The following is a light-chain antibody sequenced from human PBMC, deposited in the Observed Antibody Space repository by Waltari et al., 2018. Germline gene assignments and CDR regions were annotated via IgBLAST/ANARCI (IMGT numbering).Light chain of an antibody. CDR1: QSITTW. CDR2: KAS. Sequence: DIQMTQSPSTLSAAIGARVTISCRASQSITTWLAWYQQKPGKAPKLLIYKASSLERGVPSRFSGSGSGTEFTLTISSLQPDDFATYYCQQYNSYSPRAFGQGTKVEIK. V-gene: IGKV1-5*03. CDR3: QQYNSYSPRA. J-gene: IGKJ1*01.